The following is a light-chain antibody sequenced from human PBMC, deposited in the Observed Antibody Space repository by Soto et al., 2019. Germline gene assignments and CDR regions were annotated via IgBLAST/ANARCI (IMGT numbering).Light chain of an antibody. CDR1: SSNIGGNS. V-gene: IGLV1-51*01. J-gene: IGLJ1*01. CDR2: DDN. Sequence: QYVLTQPPSVSAAPGQKVTISCSGSSSNIGGNSVSWHQQLPGTAPKLLIYDDNKRPSGIPDRFSGSKSGTSATLGITGFQTGDEADYYCGSWDSSLSAYVFGTGTKVTVL. CDR3: GSWDSSLSAYV.